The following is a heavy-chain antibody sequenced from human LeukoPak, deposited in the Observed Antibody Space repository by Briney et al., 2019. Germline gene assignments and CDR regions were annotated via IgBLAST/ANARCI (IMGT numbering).Heavy chain of an antibody. J-gene: IGHJ6*03. D-gene: IGHD3-9*01. CDR3: ARDLTYSYYDILTGPQDYYYYMDV. Sequence: PGGSLRLSCAASGFTFSSYSMNWVRQAPGKGLEWVSYISSSSSTIYYADSVKGRFTISRDNAKNSPYLQMNSLRAEDTAVYYCARDLTYSYYDILTGPQDYYYYMDVWGKGTTVTVSS. CDR1: GFTFSSYS. V-gene: IGHV3-48*01. CDR2: ISSSSSTI.